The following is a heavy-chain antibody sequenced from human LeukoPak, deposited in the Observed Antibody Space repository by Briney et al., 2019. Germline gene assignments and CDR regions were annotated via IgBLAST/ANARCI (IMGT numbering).Heavy chain of an antibody. CDR1: GVSISSYY. Sequence: SETLSLTCTASGVSISSYYWSWIRQPPGKGLEWIGYIYYSGSTNYNPSLKSRVTISVDTSKNQFSLKLSSVTAADTAVYYCAREFGGGMDVWGQGTTVTVSS. CDR3: AREFGGGMDV. D-gene: IGHD3-10*01. CDR2: IYYSGST. J-gene: IGHJ6*02. V-gene: IGHV4-59*01.